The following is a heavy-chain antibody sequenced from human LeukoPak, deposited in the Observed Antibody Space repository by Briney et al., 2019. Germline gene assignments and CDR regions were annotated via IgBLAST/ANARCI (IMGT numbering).Heavy chain of an antibody. D-gene: IGHD2-15*01. J-gene: IGHJ4*02. Sequence: GGSLRLSCAASGFTFRIYGMHWVRQAPGKGLEWVAVISYDGTNKYYADSVKGRFTISRDNSKNTLYLQMNSLRAEDTAVYYCARAGYCSGGSCYGFDYWGQGTLVTVSS. CDR3: ARAGYCSGGSCYGFDY. CDR1: GFTFRIYG. CDR2: ISYDGTNK. V-gene: IGHV3-30*03.